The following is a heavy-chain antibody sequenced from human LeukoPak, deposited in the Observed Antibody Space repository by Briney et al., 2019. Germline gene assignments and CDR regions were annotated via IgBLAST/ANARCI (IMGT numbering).Heavy chain of an antibody. CDR3: AKSGGYSYGGYDY. CDR2: ISWNSGSI. D-gene: IGHD5-18*01. CDR1: GFTFDDYA. Sequence: GGSLRISCAASGFTFDDYAMHWVRQAPGKGLEGVSGISWNSGSIGYADSVKGRFTISRDNAKNSLYLQMNSLRAEATALYYCAKSGGYSYGGYDYWGQGTLVTVSS. V-gene: IGHV3-9*01. J-gene: IGHJ4*02.